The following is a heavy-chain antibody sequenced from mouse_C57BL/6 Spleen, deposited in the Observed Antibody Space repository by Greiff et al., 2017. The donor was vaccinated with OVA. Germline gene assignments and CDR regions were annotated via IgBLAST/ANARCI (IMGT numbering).Heavy chain of an antibody. J-gene: IGHJ3*01. V-gene: IGHV5-4*01. CDR2: ISDGGSYT. CDR1: GFTFSSYA. Sequence: EVQLQESGGGLVKPGGSLKLSCAASGFTFSSYAMSWVRQTPEKRLEWVATISDGGSYTYYPDNVKGRFTISRDNAKNNLYLQMSHLKSEDTAMYYCARVGYDGFAYWGQGTLVTVSA. D-gene: IGHD2-2*01. CDR3: ARVGYDGFAY.